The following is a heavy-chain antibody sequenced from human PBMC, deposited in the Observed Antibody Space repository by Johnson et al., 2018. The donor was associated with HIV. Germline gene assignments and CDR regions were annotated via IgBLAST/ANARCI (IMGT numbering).Heavy chain of an antibody. CDR1: GFTFSSYA. D-gene: IGHD1-26*01. J-gene: IGHJ3*01. CDR2: ISYDGSNK. CDR3: ARSRWADDAFDG. V-gene: IGHV3-30*04. Sequence: QVQLVESGGGVVQPGRSLRLSCAASGFTFSSYAMHWVRQAPGKGLEWVAVISYDGSNKYYADSVKGRFTISRDNSKNTLYLQMNSLRAEDTAVYYCARSRWADDAFDGWGQGTMVTVSS.